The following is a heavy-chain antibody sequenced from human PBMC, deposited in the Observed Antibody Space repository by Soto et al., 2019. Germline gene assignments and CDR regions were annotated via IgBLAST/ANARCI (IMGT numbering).Heavy chain of an antibody. V-gene: IGHV3-30*03. J-gene: IGHJ6*02. CDR3: ARARQYYDSSGYQAYNYYYYGMDV. CDR2: ISHDGNNE. CDR1: GFTFGRYG. D-gene: IGHD3-22*01. Sequence: VGSLRLSCAASGFTFGRYGIHWVRQAPGKGLEWVAFISHDGNNEYYADSVKGRFTISRDRSKNTLYLQMNSLRPEDTAVYYCARARQYYDSSGYQAYNYYYYGMDVWGQGTTVTVSS.